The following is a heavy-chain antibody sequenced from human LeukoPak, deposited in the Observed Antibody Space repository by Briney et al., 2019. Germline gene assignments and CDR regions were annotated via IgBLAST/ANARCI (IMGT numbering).Heavy chain of an antibody. J-gene: IGHJ4*02. CDR1: GFTFSSYG. CDR3: ARDGMTYYDILTGDFDY. D-gene: IGHD3-9*01. Sequence: PGGSLRLSCAASGFTFSSYGMHWVRQAPGKGLEWVAFIRYDGSNKYYADSVKGRFTISRDNSKNTLYLQMNSLRAEDTAVYYCARDGMTYYDILTGDFDYWGQGTLVTVSS. CDR2: IRYDGSNK. V-gene: IGHV3-30*02.